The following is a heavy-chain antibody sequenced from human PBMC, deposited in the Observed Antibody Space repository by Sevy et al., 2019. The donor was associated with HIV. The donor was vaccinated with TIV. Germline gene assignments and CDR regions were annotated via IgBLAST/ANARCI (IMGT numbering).Heavy chain of an antibody. CDR2: IYTSGST. J-gene: IGHJ6*02. CDR1: GGSISSYY. Sequence: SETLSLTCTVSGGSISSYYWSWIRQPAGKGLEWIGRIYTSGSTNYNPSLKSRVTMSVDTSKNQFSLKLSSVTAADTAVYYCARSEWVDYSIDYYYYYGMDVWGQGTTVTVSS. D-gene: IGHD4-4*01. CDR3: ARSEWVDYSIDYYYYYGMDV. V-gene: IGHV4-4*07.